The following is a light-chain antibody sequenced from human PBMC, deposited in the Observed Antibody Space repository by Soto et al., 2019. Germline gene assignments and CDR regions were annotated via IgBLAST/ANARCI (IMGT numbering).Light chain of an antibody. CDR3: QQYGSSPPST. J-gene: IGKJ1*01. Sequence: EIVLTQSPGTLSLSPGERATLSCRASQSVSSSYLAWYQQKPGQAPRLLIYGASSRATGIPDRFSGSGSGTDFTLTISRREPEDFAVDYCQQYGSSPPSTFGQGTKVEIK. V-gene: IGKV3-20*01. CDR1: QSVSSSY. CDR2: GAS.